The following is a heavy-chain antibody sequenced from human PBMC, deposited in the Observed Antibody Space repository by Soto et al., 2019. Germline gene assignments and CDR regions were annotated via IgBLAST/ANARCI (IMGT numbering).Heavy chain of an antibody. CDR2: IYYSGET. V-gene: IGHV4-59*01. CDR1: GDSISRYY. CDR3: ARDQGGEFLKGSGMDV. Sequence: QVQLQESGPGLVKPSETLSLTCTVSGDSISRYYWSWIRLSPGKGLEWIGYIYYSGETNYNPSVKSRVTISVDRTKNQSSLKLSSVPAADTAVYYCARDQGGEFLKGSGMDVWGQGTTVTVSS. D-gene: IGHD3-10*01. J-gene: IGHJ6*02.